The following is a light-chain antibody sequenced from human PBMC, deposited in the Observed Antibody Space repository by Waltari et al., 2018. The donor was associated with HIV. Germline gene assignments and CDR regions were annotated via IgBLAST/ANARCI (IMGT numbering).Light chain of an antibody. CDR2: GAS. V-gene: IGKV3-15*01. CDR1: QTVGLN. Sequence: DIVLTQSPATLSVSPGVRGTLSCRASQTVGLNLAWYQQRPGQPPKLLVYGASTRASDVSSRFTDSGSGTEFTLTITSVRSEDFAMYFCQQYDVWPLTFGGGTNVDLK. J-gene: IGKJ4*01. CDR3: QQYDVWPLT.